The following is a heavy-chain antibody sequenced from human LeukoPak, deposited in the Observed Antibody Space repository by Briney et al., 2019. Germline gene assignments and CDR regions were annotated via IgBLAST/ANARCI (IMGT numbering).Heavy chain of an antibody. Sequence: SETLSLTCTVSGGSISSSSYYWGWIRQPPGKGLEWIGSIYYSGSTYYNPSLKSRVTISLDTSKNQFSLRLSSVTTADTAVYYCARGVGQHLVGGFGWFDPWGQGTLVTVSS. CDR1: GGSISSSSYY. V-gene: IGHV4-39*07. CDR3: ARGVGQHLVGGFGWFDP. J-gene: IGHJ5*02. D-gene: IGHD6-13*01. CDR2: IYYSGST.